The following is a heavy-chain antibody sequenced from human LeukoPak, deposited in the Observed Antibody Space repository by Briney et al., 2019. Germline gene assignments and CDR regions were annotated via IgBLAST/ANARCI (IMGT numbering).Heavy chain of an antibody. CDR2: IKQDGSET. J-gene: IGHJ4*02. Sequence: GGSLRLSCAASGFTFSSYWMSWVRQAPGKGLEWVANIKQDGSETYYVDSVKGRFTISRDNAKKLLYLQMNSLRAEDTAVYYCARDQGGLTSYGSSPLDYWGQGTLVTVSS. V-gene: IGHV3-7*01. CDR1: GFTFSSYW. CDR3: ARDQGGLTSYGSSPLDY. D-gene: IGHD5-18*01.